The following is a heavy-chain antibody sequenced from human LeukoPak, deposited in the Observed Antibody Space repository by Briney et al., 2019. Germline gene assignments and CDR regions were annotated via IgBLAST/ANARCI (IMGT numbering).Heavy chain of an antibody. CDR2: ISSSSSYI. J-gene: IGHJ5*02. D-gene: IGHD3-3*01. CDR3: ARDLHEIFGVVIWWFDP. Sequence: GGSLRLSCAASGFTFSSYSMNWVRQAPGKGLEWVSSISSSSSYIYYADSVEGRFTISRDNAKNSLYLQMNSLRAEDTAVYYCARDLHEIFGVVIWWFDPWGQGTLVTVSS. V-gene: IGHV3-21*01. CDR1: GFTFSSYS.